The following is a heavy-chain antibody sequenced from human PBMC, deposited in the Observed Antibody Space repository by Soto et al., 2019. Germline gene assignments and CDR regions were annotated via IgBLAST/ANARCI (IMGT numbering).Heavy chain of an antibody. J-gene: IGHJ4*02. CDR2: VSTSSSYT. CDR1: GFTFSDHY. CDR3: ARLRLTGYFYY. Sequence: QVQLVESGGGLVKPGGSLRLSCVASGFTFSDHYMTWIRQAPGKGLEWLSYVSTSSSYTNYADSVKGRFTISRDNAMNSLYLQMNSLRAEDTAVYYCARLRLTGYFYYWGQGTLVTVSS. V-gene: IGHV3-11*05.